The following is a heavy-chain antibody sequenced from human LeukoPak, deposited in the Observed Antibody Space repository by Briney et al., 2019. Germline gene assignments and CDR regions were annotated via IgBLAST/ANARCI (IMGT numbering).Heavy chain of an antibody. J-gene: IGHJ4*02. D-gene: IGHD3-9*01. CDR1: GFTFSSYA. Sequence: GGSLRLSCAASGFTFSSYAMSWVRQAPGKGLEWVSSISGSGGNTSYADSVKGRFTISRDNSKNTLYLQMNSLRAEDTAVYYCAKGDPPTYYDILTGQDYWGQGTLVTVSS. CDR2: ISGSGGNT. V-gene: IGHV3-23*01. CDR3: AKGDPPTYYDILTGQDY.